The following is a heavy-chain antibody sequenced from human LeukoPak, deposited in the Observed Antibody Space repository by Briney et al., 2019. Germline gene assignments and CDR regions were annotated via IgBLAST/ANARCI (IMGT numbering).Heavy chain of an antibody. Sequence: GGSLRLSCAGSGFTFSSYAVSWVRQAPGQGLEWVSVISDSGDYTSYADSVRGRFTISRDNSRNTLYLQMISLRPEDTAVYYCAKDTSIGKYCTNGVCSPFDYWGQGTLVTVSS. CDR1: GFTFSSYA. CDR3: AKDTSIGKYCTNGVCSPFDY. V-gene: IGHV3-23*01. D-gene: IGHD2-8*01. J-gene: IGHJ4*02. CDR2: ISDSGDYT.